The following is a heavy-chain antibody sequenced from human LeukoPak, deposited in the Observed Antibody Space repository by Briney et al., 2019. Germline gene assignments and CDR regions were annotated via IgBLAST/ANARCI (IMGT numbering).Heavy chain of an antibody. CDR1: GFTFSSYS. CDR2: ISSSSSYI. J-gene: IGHJ4*02. D-gene: IGHD6-19*01. V-gene: IGHV3-21*01. Sequence: GGSLRLSCAASGFTFSSYSMNWVRQAPGKGLEWVSSISSSSSYIYYADSVKGRFTNSRDNAKNSLYLQMNSLRAEDTAVYYCARGTYSSGWYEGYFDYWGQGTLVTVSS. CDR3: ARGTYSSGWYEGYFDY.